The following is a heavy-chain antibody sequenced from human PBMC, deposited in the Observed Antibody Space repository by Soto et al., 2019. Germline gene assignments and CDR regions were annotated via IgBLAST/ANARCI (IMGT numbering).Heavy chain of an antibody. CDR1: GFTFINHA. D-gene: IGHD2-21*01. CDR2: SSGSGGGT. Sequence: EVHLLESGGGLVQPGGSLRLSCAASGFTFINHAMNWVRQTPGKGLEWVSVSSGSGGGTYYADSVKGRFTVSRDKSTNTLYLQMNSLRAEDTAVYYCARIPDDDPDAVDFWGQGTLVTVSS. V-gene: IGHV3-23*01. CDR3: ARIPDDDPDAVDF. J-gene: IGHJ3*01.